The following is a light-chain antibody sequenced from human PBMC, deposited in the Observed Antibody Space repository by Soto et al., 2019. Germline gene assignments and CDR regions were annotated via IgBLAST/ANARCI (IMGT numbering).Light chain of an antibody. CDR3: SSYTGTTTKV. Sequence: QSVLTQPPSVSGAPGQRVTISCTGSRSNIGAGYDVHWYQQLPGTAPKLLIYGNTNRPSGVPDRFSGSKSGTSASLAIAGLQTEDEADYYCSSYTGTTTKVFGTGTKLTVL. J-gene: IGLJ1*01. CDR2: GNT. V-gene: IGLV1-40*01. CDR1: RSNIGAGYD.